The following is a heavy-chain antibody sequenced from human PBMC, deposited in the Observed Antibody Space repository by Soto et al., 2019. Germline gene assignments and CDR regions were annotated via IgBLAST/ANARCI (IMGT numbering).Heavy chain of an antibody. V-gene: IGHV3-7*05. CDR3: ARDWGAPGRRSAFGYYYHFGMDV. J-gene: IGHJ6*02. D-gene: IGHD3-16*01. Sequence: EVQLVESGGGLVQPGGSLRLSCAASGFTFSTYWMNWVRQAPGKGLEWVANIKEDGSEEYYVDSVKGRFTISRDNAKNSVYLDMNCLRGEDTAEYYCARDWGAPGRRSAFGYYYHFGMDVWGQGTTVTVPS. CDR2: IKEDGSEE. CDR1: GFTFSTYW.